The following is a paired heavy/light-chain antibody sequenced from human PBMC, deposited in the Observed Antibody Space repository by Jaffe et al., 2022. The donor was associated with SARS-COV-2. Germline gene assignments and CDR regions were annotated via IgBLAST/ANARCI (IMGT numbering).Heavy chain of an antibody. CDR1: GGSINSYF. J-gene: IGHJ3*02. CDR3: ARLSYYDSTGAFDI. D-gene: IGHD3-22*01. V-gene: IGHV4-4*09. Sequence: QVQLQESGPGLVKPSETLSLNCTVSGGSINSYFWSWIRQSPGKALEWIGYIYHSGSTNYNPSLKSRLSISVDTSKSQFSLKLTSVTAADTAVYYCARLSYYDSTGAFDIWGQGTMVTVSS. CDR2: IYHSGST.
Light chain of an antibody. J-gene: IGLJ3*02. V-gene: IGLV1-40*01. CDR2: GNH. CDR3: QSYDSSLSGSRV. Sequence: QSVLTQPPSVSGAPGQRVTISCTGSSSNIGAGYDVHWYQQLPGTAPKLLIYGNHKRPSGVPDRFSGSRSVTSASLAITGLQAEDEGNYYCQSYDSSLSGSRVFGGGTKLTVL. CDR1: SSNIGAGYD.